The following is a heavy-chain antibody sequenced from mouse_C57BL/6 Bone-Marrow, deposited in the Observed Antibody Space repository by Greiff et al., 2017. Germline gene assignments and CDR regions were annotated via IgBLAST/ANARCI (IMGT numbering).Heavy chain of an antibody. D-gene: IGHD1-1*01. J-gene: IGHJ1*03. CDR2: IWGGGST. V-gene: IGHV2-9*01. Sequence: QVQLKESGPGLVAPSQSLSITCTVSGFSLTSYGVDWVRQPPGKGLEWLGVIWGGGSTNYNSALMSRLSISKDNSKSQVFLKMNSLQTDDTAMYYCAKHVTLYGSSYGRYFDVWGTGTTVTVSS. CDR3: AKHVTLYGSSYGRYFDV. CDR1: GFSLTSYG.